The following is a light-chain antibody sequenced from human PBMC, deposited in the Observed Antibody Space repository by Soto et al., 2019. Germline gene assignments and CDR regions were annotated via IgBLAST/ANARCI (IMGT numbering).Light chain of an antibody. Sequence: EIVLTQSPGTLSLSPGERATLSCRASQSVSSSYLARYQQKPGQAPRLLIYGASSRASGIPDRFSGSGSGTDFTLTISRLEPEDFAVYYCQQYVSAPLTFGGGPKVEIK. CDR1: QSVSSSY. CDR3: QQYVSAPLT. CDR2: GAS. V-gene: IGKV3-20*01. J-gene: IGKJ4*01.